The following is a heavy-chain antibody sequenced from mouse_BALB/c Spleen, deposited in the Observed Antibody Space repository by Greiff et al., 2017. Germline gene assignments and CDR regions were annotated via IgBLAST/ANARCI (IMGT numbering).Heavy chain of an antibody. CDR3: AREREVYDYDGWFAY. CDR2: IWAGGST. V-gene: IGHV2-9*02. CDR1: GFSLTSYG. J-gene: IGHJ3*01. D-gene: IGHD2-4*01. Sequence: LVAPSQSLSITCTVSGFSLTSYGVHWVRQPPGKGLEWLGVIWAGGSTNYNSALMSRLSISKDNSKSQVFLKMNSLQTDDTAMYYCAREREVYDYDGWFAYWGQGTLVTVSA.